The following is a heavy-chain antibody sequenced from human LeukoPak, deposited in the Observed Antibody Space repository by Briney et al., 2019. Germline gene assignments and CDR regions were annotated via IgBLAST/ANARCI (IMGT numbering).Heavy chain of an antibody. Sequence: SVKVSCKASGGTFSSYAISWVRQAPGQGLEWMGRIIPILGIANYAQKFQGRVTITADKSTSTAYMELSSLKTEDTAVYYCTRHSSHSSGSNWGQGTLVTVSS. V-gene: IGHV1-69*04. CDR2: IIPILGIA. CDR1: GGTFSSYA. J-gene: IGHJ4*02. CDR3: TRHSSHSSGSN. D-gene: IGHD6-19*01.